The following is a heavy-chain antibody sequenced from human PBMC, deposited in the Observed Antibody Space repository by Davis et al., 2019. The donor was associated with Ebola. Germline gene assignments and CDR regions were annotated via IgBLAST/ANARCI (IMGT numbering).Heavy chain of an antibody. CDR3: ARLLYCSSTSCYVGGVDV. D-gene: IGHD2-2*01. Sequence: KISCKGSGYSFTSYWISWVRQAPGQGLEWMGRIIPILGIANYAQKFQGRVTITADKSTSTAYMELSSLRSEDTAVYYCARLLYCSSTSCYVGGVDVWGQGTTVTVSS. CDR1: GYSFTSYW. V-gene: IGHV1-69*02. CDR2: IIPILGIA. J-gene: IGHJ6*02.